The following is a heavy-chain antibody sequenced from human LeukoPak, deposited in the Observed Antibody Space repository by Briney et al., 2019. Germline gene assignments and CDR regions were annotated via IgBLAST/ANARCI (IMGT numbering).Heavy chain of an antibody. Sequence: PGGSLRLSCAASGFTFSSYSMNWVRQAPGKGLEWVSSISSSSSYIYYADSVKGRFTISRDNAKNSLYLQMSGLRAEDTAVYYCAKDRLTIFGVVITDALFDYWGQGTLVTVSS. V-gene: IGHV3-21*04. J-gene: IGHJ4*02. CDR3: AKDRLTIFGVVITDALFDY. D-gene: IGHD3-3*01. CDR1: GFTFSSYS. CDR2: ISSSSSYI.